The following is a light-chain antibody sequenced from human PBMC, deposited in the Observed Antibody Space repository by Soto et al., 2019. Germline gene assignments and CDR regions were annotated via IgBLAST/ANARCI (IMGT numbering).Light chain of an antibody. Sequence: DIQVTQSPSPLSGSVGDRVTITCRASQTISSWLAWYQQKPGKAPKLLIYKASTLKSGVPSRFSGSGSGTEFTLTISSLQPDDFATYYCQHYSSYSEAFGQGTKVDIK. CDR2: KAS. CDR3: QHYSSYSEA. J-gene: IGKJ1*01. CDR1: QTISSW. V-gene: IGKV1-5*03.